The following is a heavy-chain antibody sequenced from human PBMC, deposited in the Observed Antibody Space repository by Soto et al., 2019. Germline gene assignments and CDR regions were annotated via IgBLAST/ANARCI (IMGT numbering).Heavy chain of an antibody. V-gene: IGHV4-59*01. Sequence: SETLSLTCTVSGGSISSYYWSWIRQPPGKGLEWIGYIYYSGSTNYSPSLKSRVTISVDTSKNQFSLKLSSVTAADTAVYYCARGAPSGVRGVRGRFDPWGQGTLVTVSS. CDR1: GGSISSYY. CDR2: IYYSGST. D-gene: IGHD3-10*01. J-gene: IGHJ5*02. CDR3: ARGAPSGVRGVRGRFDP.